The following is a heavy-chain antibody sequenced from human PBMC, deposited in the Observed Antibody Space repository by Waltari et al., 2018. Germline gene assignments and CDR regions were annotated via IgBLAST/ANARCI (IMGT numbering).Heavy chain of an antibody. CDR3: AREVTTVTVLYYYYYMDV. J-gene: IGHJ6*03. V-gene: IGHV1-18*01. D-gene: IGHD4-4*01. Sequence: QVQLVQSGAEVKKPGASVKVSCKASGYTFTSSGISRVRQAPGPGLEWMGWISAYNGNTNYAQKLQGRVTMTTDTSTSTAYMKLRSLRSNDTAVYYCAREVTTVTVLYYYYYMDVWGKGTTVTVSS. CDR2: ISAYNGNT. CDR1: GYTFTSSG.